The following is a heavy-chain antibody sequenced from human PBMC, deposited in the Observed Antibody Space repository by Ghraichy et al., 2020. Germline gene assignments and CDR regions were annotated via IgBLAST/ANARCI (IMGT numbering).Heavy chain of an antibody. J-gene: IGHJ5*02. CDR1: GGSISSGAYY. Sequence: LSLTCTVSGGSISSGAYYWSWIRQHPGKGLEWIGYIYYNGNTYYNPSLKSRLNISLDTSKNNFSLKLSSVTAADTAMYYCAREINIVVRGLKRTLGWFDPWGQGTLVTVSS. D-gene: IGHD3-10*01. V-gene: IGHV4-31*03. CDR2: IYYNGNT. CDR3: AREINIVVRGLKRTLGWFDP.